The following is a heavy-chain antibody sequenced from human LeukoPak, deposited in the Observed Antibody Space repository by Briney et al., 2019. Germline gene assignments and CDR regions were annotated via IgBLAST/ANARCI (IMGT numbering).Heavy chain of an antibody. D-gene: IGHD6-19*01. CDR2: ISWDSQNI. Sequence: GGSLRLSCAATGFTFKDYGMHWVRQPPGKGLEWVSGISWDSQNIGYAASVKGRFTISRDNAKNSLYLQVNSLRAEDTAFYYCARGNRDSSGFYFYYGMDVWGQGTTVTVSS. CDR1: GFTFKDYG. CDR3: ARGNRDSSGFYFYYGMDV. V-gene: IGHV3-9*01. J-gene: IGHJ6*02.